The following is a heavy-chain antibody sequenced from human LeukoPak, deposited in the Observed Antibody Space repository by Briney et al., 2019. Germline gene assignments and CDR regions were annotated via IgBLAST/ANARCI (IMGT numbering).Heavy chain of an antibody. D-gene: IGHD3-10*01. Sequence: SETLSLTCTGSGGSVSSYYWSWIRQPPGKGLEWIGYIYYSGSTNYNPSLKSRVTISVDTSKNQFSLKVNSMTAADTAVYYCARDRGGSGSYSWFDPWGQGTLVTVSS. V-gene: IGHV4-59*02. CDR3: ARDRGGSGSYSWFDP. J-gene: IGHJ5*02. CDR1: GGSVSSYY. CDR2: IYYSGST.